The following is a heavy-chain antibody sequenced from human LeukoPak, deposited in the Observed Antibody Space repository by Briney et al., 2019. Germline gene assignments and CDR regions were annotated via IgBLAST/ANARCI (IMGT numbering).Heavy chain of an antibody. CDR1: GYSIDSYY. Sequence: SETLSLTCAVSGYSIDSYYWSWIRQPPGKTLEWIGSIYHSGTTYYNPSLTSRVTILVDTSKNQFSLKLTSVTAADTAVYYCAGKDGSAGYYFDSWGQGALVTVSS. D-gene: IGHD5-24*01. V-gene: IGHV4-38-2*01. J-gene: IGHJ4*02. CDR2: IYHSGTT. CDR3: AGKDGSAGYYFDS.